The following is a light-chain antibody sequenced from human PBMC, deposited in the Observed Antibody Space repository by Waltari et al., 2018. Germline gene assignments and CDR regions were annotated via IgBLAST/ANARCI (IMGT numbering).Light chain of an antibody. Sequence: EMVMTQSPDTLSVFPGERATLSCRASQSIRSNLAWYQHKPGQAPRLLIYGASTRATGIPARFSGSGSGTEFTLTISSLQSEDFAVYFCQQYDNWLGTFGQGTKVEIK. CDR3: QQYDNWLGT. J-gene: IGKJ1*01. CDR2: GAS. CDR1: QSIRSN. V-gene: IGKV3-15*01.